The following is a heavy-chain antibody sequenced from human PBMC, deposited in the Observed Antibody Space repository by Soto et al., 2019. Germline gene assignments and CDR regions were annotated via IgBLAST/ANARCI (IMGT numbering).Heavy chain of an antibody. CDR3: ARIQGDRYTSDAFDI. J-gene: IGHJ3*02. V-gene: IGHV4-34*01. CDR2: INHSGST. CDR1: GGSFSGYY. Sequence: SETLSLTCAVYGGSFSGYYWSWIRQPPGKGLEWIGEINHSGSTNYNPSLKSRVTISVDTSKNQFSLKLSSVTAADTATYYCARIQGDRYTSDAFDIWGQGTMVTVS. D-gene: IGHD5-18*01.